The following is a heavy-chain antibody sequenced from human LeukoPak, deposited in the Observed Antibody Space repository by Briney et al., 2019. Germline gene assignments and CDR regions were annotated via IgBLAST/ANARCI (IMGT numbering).Heavy chain of an antibody. V-gene: IGHV1-69*06. J-gene: IGHJ4*02. CDR3: ASTDLVVVAATTEYYFDY. CDR1: GGTFSSYA. D-gene: IGHD2-15*01. CDR2: IIPIFGTA. Sequence: SVNVSCKASGGTFSSYAISWVRQAPGQGLEWMGGIIPIFGTANYAQKFQGRVTITADKSTSTAYMELSSLRSEDTAVYYCASTDLVVVAATTEYYFDYWGQGTLVTVSS.